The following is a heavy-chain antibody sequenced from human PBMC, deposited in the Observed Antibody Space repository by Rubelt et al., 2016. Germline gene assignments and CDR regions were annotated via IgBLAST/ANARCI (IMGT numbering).Heavy chain of an antibody. CDR2: VQYSVTT. CDR3: AGSGYSSGWYDY. D-gene: IGHD6-19*01. Sequence: QVQLQESGPGLVKPSETLSLTCVVSGGSISTYYWSWIRQSPGKGLEWIGYVQYSVTTKYNPSLKGRVTISVDTSQKQFSLRLTSVTAADTAVYFCAGSGYSSGWYDYWGQGTLVTVSS. J-gene: IGHJ4*02. V-gene: IGHV4-59*01. CDR1: GGSISTYY.